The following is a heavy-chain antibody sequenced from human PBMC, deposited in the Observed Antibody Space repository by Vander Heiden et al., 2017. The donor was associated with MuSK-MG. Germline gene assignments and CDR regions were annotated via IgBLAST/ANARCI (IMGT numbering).Heavy chain of an antibody. D-gene: IGHD3-3*01. J-gene: IGHJ3*02. V-gene: IGHV3-11*04. CDR1: GFTFSDYY. CDR3: ARGVETFDI. CDR2: ISSSGSTI. Sequence: VQLVESGGGLVETGGALGLYCDAAGFTFSDYYMSWIRQSPVKGLEWGSDISSSGSTIYYADSVKGRFTISRDNAKNSLYLQMNSLRAEDTAVYYCARGVETFDIWGQGTRVTVSS.